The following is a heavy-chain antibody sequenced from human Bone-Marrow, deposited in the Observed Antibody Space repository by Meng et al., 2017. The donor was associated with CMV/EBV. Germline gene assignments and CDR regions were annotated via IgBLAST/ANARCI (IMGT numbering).Heavy chain of an antibody. V-gene: IGHV3-15*07. CDR2: IKSKYDGGTI. CDR1: GFSFSNAW. Sequence: LSCVGSGFSFSNAWMNWVRQAPGEGLEWVFRIKSKYDGGTIEYAAPVKGRFTISRDDSKNTVSLQMNSLQTEDTAVYYCATGGYYLDFWGLGILVTISS. J-gene: IGHJ4*02. CDR3: ATGGYYLDF.